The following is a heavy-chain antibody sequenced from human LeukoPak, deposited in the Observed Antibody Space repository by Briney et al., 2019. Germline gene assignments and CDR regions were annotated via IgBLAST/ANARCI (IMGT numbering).Heavy chain of an antibody. CDR2: IWYDGSKK. CDR3: ARDGDAFDI. J-gene: IGHJ3*02. CDR1: GFTFSSYG. V-gene: IGHV3-33*01. Sequence: PGRSLRLSCAASGFTFSSYGMHWVRQAPGKGLEWVVVIWYDGSKKYYADTVKGRFTISRDNSKNTLYLQMNSLRAEDTAVYYCARDGDAFDIWGQGTMVTVSS.